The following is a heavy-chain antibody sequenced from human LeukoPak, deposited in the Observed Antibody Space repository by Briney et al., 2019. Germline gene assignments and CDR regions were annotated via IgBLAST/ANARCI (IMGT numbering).Heavy chain of an antibody. Sequence: ASVKVSCKASGYTFTGYYMHWVRQAPGQGLEWMGWINPNSGGTIYAQKFQGRVTMTEDTSTDTAYMELSSLRSEDTAVYYCATAHLGDYGGHGPRYWGQGTLVTVSS. CDR1: GYTFTGYY. J-gene: IGHJ4*02. V-gene: IGHV1-2*02. CDR3: ATAHLGDYGGHGPRY. CDR2: INPNSGGT. D-gene: IGHD4-23*01.